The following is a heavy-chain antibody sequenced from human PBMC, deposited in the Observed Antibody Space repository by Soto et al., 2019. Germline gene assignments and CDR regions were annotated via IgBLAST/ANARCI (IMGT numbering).Heavy chain of an antibody. J-gene: IGHJ6*02. CDR2: IDPSDSYT. Sequence: GESLKISCKGSGYSFTSYWISWVRQMPGKGLEWMGRIDPSDSYTNYSPSFQGHVTISADKSISTAYLQWSSLKASDTAMYYCARLADYDSGSFPPPKGTGSYYYYYGMDVWGQGTTVTVSS. V-gene: IGHV5-10-1*01. CDR1: GYSFTSYW. D-gene: IGHD3-10*01. CDR3: ARLADYDSGSFPPPKGTGSYYYYYGMDV.